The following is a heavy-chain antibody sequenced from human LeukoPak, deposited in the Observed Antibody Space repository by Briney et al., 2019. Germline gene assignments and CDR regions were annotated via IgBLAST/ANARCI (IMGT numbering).Heavy chain of an antibody. CDR3: ARQLCGGDCYYNYGMDV. D-gene: IGHD2-21*02. J-gene: IGHJ6*02. CDR2: ISAYNGNT. V-gene: IGHV1-18*01. Sequence: ASVKVSSKASGYTFTSYGISWVRQAPGQGLEGMGWISAYNGNTNYAQKLQGRVTMTTDTSTSTAYMELRSLRSDDTAVYYCARQLCGGDCYYNYGMDVWGQGTTVTVSS. CDR1: GYTFTSYG.